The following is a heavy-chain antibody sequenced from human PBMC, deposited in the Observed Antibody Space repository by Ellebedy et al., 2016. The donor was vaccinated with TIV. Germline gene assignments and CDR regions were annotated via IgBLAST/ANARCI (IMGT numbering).Heavy chain of an antibody. D-gene: IGHD3-16*01. CDR1: GGSFSGYF. J-gene: IGHJ4*02. Sequence: MPSETLSLTCAVYGGSFSGYFWTWIRQPPGKGLEWIGEINHGGSTNYNPSLKSRFSISVDTSKNQFSLKLTSVTAADTAVNYCARVSNLKGADYWGQGTLVTVSS. V-gene: IGHV4-34*01. CDR3: ARVSNLKGADY. CDR2: INHGGST.